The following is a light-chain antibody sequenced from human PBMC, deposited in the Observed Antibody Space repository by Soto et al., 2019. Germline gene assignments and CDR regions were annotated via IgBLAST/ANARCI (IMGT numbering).Light chain of an antibody. Sequence: IVLTQSPATLSVSPGERATLSCRASQSVSSNLAWYQQKPGQVPRLLIYGASTRATGIPARFSGTGSGTDFTLTVSSLQSEDFAVYYCQQYDNWPQTFGQGTKVAIK. CDR3: QQYDNWPQT. V-gene: IGKV3-15*01. CDR1: QSVSSN. CDR2: GAS. J-gene: IGKJ1*01.